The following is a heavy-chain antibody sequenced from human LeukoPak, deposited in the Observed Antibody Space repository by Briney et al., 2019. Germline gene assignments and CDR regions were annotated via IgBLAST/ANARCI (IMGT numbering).Heavy chain of an antibody. Sequence: GGSLRLSCAAPGFTFSSYGMHWVRQAPGKGLEGVAFIRYDGSNKYYAASVKGRFTISRDNSKNTLYLQMNSLRAEDTAVYYCAKGSGCSSTSCYRFDYWGQGTLVTVSS. CDR1: GFTFSSYG. J-gene: IGHJ4*02. V-gene: IGHV3-30*02. D-gene: IGHD2-2*01. CDR3: AKGSGCSSTSCYRFDY. CDR2: IRYDGSNK.